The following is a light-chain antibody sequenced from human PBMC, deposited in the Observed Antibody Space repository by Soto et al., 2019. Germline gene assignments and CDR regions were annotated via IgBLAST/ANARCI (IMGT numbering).Light chain of an antibody. CDR3: QQYDSSPYT. Sequence: EIALTQSPGTLSLSPGERATLSCRASQSISSNYLAWYQQKPGQAPRLVIYGASARATGFPDRFSGSGSGTDFTLTISRLEPEDFAVYYCQQYDSSPYTFGQGTKLEI. J-gene: IGKJ2*01. CDR2: GAS. CDR1: QSISSNY. V-gene: IGKV3-20*01.